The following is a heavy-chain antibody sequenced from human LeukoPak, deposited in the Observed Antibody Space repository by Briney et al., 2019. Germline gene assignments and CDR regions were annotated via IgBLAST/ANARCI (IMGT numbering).Heavy chain of an antibody. CDR1: GFSLSTSGVG. V-gene: IGHV2-5*01. CDR3: AHSRVNNWNPNWFDP. Sequence: GPTLVKPTQTLTLTCTFSGFSLSTSGVGVGWIRQPPGKALEWLALIYWNDDKRYSPSLKSRLTITKDTSKNQVVLTMTNMDPVDTATYYCAHSRVNNWNPNWFDPWGQGTLVTVSS. J-gene: IGHJ5*02. CDR2: IYWNDDK. D-gene: IGHD1-20*01.